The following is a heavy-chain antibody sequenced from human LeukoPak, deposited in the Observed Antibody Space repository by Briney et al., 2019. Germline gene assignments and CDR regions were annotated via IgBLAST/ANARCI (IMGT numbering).Heavy chain of an antibody. CDR3: AGAEDIWGIFDY. Sequence: GGSLRLSCAASGFTVSSNYTSWVRQAPGKGLEWVSVIYSGGSTYYADSVKGRFTISRDNSKNTLYLQMNSLRAEDTAVYYCAGAEDIWGIFDYWGQGTLVTVSS. V-gene: IGHV3-53*01. D-gene: IGHD3-16*01. CDR2: IYSGGST. CDR1: GFTVSSNY. J-gene: IGHJ4*02.